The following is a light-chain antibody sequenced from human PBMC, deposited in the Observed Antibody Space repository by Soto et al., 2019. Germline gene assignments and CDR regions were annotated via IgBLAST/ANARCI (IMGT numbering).Light chain of an antibody. CDR3: LQDYSYPWT. Sequence: IQMTQSPFILSASVVDRVTITCQASASMSDCLAWYQQKPGKAPKLLIYAASSLQSGVPSGFSGSASGTDFTLTISSLQPEDFATYYCLQDYSYPWTFGQGTKVDIK. CDR2: AAS. J-gene: IGKJ1*01. V-gene: IGKV1-6*01. CDR1: ASMSDC.